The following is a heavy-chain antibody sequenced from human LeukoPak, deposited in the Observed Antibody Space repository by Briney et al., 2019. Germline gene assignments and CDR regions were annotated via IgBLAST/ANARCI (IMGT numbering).Heavy chain of an antibody. CDR1: GYTFTSYA. V-gene: IGHV7-4-1*02. Sequence: ASVKVSCKASGYTFTSYAMNWVRQAPGQGLEWMGWINTNTGNPTYAQGFTGRFVFSLDTSVSTAYLQISSLKAEDTAVYYCARDRVVPAASNELYIYYYYYGMDVWGQGTTVTVSS. CDR3: ARDRVVPAASNELYIYYYYYGMDV. D-gene: IGHD2-2*01. CDR2: INTNTGNP. J-gene: IGHJ6*02.